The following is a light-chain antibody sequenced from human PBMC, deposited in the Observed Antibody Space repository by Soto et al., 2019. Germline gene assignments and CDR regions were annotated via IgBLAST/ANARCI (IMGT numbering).Light chain of an antibody. CDR1: SSDVGGYNY. CDR3: NSYTSSRNRV. CDR2: EVS. Sequence: QSALTQPASVSGSPGQSITISCTGTSSDVGGYNYVSWYPQHPGKAPKLIIYEVSNRPSGVSNRFSGSKSGKTASLTISGLQAEDEADYYCNSYTSSRNRVFGGGTKVTVL. J-gene: IGLJ3*02. V-gene: IGLV2-14*01.